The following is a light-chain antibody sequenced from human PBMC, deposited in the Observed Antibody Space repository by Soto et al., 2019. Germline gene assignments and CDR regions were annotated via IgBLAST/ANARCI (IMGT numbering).Light chain of an antibody. Sequence: AIQLTQSPSSLSASVGDRVTITCRASQGISSALAWYQQKPGKAPKLLIYDASSLESGVPSRFSGSGSGTDFTLTISSLQPEDFATYYCQQFNSYLLVTFGPGTKVDIK. CDR2: DAS. CDR1: QGISSA. V-gene: IGKV1-13*02. CDR3: QQFNSYLLVT. J-gene: IGKJ3*01.